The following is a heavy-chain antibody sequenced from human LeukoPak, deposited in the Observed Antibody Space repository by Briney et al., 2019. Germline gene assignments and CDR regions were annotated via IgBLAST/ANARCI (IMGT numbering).Heavy chain of an antibody. CDR3: ARVAPYCSSTSCYTHYYYYYMDV. CDR2: INHSGST. Sequence: SETLSLTCAVYGGSFSGYYWSWIRQPPGKGLEWIGEINHSGSTNYNPSLKSRVTISVDTPKNQFSLKLSSVTAADTAVYYCARVAPYCSSTSCYTHYYYYYMDVWGKGTTVTVSS. D-gene: IGHD2-2*02. CDR1: GGSFSGYY. J-gene: IGHJ6*03. V-gene: IGHV4-34*01.